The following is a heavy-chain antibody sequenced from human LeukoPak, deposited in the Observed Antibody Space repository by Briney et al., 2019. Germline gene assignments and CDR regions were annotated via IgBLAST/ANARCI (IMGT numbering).Heavy chain of an antibody. D-gene: IGHD6-19*01. CDR1: GFTFSSYS. CDR2: ISSSSSYI. CDR3: ARVGSSGWRTDQKFDY. J-gene: IGHJ4*02. V-gene: IGHV3-21*01. Sequence: GGSLRLSCAASGFTFSSYSMNWVRQAPGKGLEWVSSISSSSSYIYYADSVKGRFTISRDNAKNSLYLQMNSLRAEDTAVYYCARVGSSGWRTDQKFDYWGQGTLVTVSS.